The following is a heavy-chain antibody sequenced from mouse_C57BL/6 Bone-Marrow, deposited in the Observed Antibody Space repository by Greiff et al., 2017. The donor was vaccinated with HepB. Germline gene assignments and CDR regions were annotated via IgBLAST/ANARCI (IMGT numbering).Heavy chain of an antibody. CDR3: ARNFDYGSSYDWYFDV. V-gene: IGHV2-2*01. CDR1: GFSLTSYG. J-gene: IGHJ1*03. Sequence: VQLQQSGPGLVQPSQRLSITCTVSGFSLTSYGVHWVRQSPGKGLEWLGVIWSGGSTDYNAAFISRLSISKDNSKSQVFFKMNSLQADDTAIYYCARNFDYGSSYDWYFDVWGTGTTVTVSS. D-gene: IGHD1-1*01. CDR2: IWSGGST.